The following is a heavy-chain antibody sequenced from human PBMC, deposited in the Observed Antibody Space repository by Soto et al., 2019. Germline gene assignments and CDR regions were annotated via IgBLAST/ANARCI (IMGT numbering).Heavy chain of an antibody. D-gene: IGHD3-10*01. J-gene: IGHJ5*01. CDR2: ISSGSSYI. CDR1: GFTFSTYT. V-gene: IGHV3-21*01. CDR3: ARDILSGGAYPDS. Sequence: GGSLRLSCAASGFTFSTYTMNWVRQAPGKGLEWISSISSGSSYIYYAGSVKGRFTISRDNAKNSLFLQINSLRADDTAGYYCARDILSGGAYPDSWGQGTKVTVSS.